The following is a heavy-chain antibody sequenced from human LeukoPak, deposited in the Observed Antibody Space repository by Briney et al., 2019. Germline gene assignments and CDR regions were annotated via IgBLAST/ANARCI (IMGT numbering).Heavy chain of an antibody. V-gene: IGHV1-2*02. Sequence: GSSVKVSCKASGYIFTGYYMHWVRQAPGQGLEWMGWINPNSGDTNYAQKLQGRVTMTTDTSTSTAYMELRSLRSDDTAVYYCATDSGYGGNRVSSLDYWGQGTLVTVSS. D-gene: IGHD5-12*01. CDR2: INPNSGDT. CDR3: ATDSGYGGNRVSSLDY. J-gene: IGHJ4*02. CDR1: GYIFTGYY.